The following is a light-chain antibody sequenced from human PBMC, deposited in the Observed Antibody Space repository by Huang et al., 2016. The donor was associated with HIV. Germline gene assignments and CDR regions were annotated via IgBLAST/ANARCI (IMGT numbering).Light chain of an antibody. CDR1: QGVRSN. Sequence: EMVMTQSPDTLSVSPGEGVTRSCRASQGVRSNLARYQQKPGQAPRLPIHGASTRVAGSPARFSGSGSGTDFTLTIHSLQSEDVAVYYCQQYNNWPRTFGQGTKLEIK. CDR2: GAS. CDR3: QQYNNWPRT. V-gene: IGKV3-15*01. J-gene: IGKJ2*01.